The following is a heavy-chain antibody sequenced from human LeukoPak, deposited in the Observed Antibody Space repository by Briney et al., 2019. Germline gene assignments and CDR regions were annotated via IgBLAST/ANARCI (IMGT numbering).Heavy chain of an antibody. V-gene: IGHV1-46*01. J-gene: IGHJ4*02. D-gene: IGHD6-6*01. CDR3: ARVPRYSSSSGRRYDFDY. Sequence: ASVKVSCKASGYTFTSYYMHWVRQAPGQGLEWMGIINPSGGSTSYAQKFQGRVTITADKSTSTAYMELSSLRSEDTAVYYCARVPRYSSSSGRRYDFDYWGQGTLVTVSS. CDR1: GYTFTSYY. CDR2: INPSGGST.